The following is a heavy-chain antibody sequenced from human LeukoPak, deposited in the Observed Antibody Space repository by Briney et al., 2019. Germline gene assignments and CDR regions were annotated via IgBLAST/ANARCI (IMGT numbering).Heavy chain of an antibody. V-gene: IGHV1-18*01. D-gene: IGHD3-22*01. CDR2: ISAYNGNT. J-gene: IGHJ6*03. CDR1: GYTFTSYG. CDR3: ARASSGPNYYYYYMDV. Sequence: GASVKVSCKASGYTFTSYGISWVRQAPGQGLEWMGWISAYNGNTNYAQKLQGRVTMTTDTSTSTAYMELRSLRSDDTAVYYCARASSGPNYYYYYMDVWGKGTTVTVSS.